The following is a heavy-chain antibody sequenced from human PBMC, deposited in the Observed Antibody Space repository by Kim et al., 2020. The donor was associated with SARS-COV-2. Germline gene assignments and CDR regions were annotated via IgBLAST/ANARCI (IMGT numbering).Heavy chain of an antibody. CDR1: GFTFGDYA. V-gene: IGHV3-9*01. D-gene: IGHD1-1*01. CDR2: ISWNSGSM. J-gene: IGHJ4*02. Sequence: GGSLRLSCAASGFTFGDYAMHWVRQAPGKGLEWVSGISWNSGSMGYADSVKGRFTISRDNAKNSLYLQMNSLRAEDTALYYCAKAHGAAGTEEGYYFDYWGQGTLVTVSS. CDR3: AKAHGAAGTEEGYYFDY.